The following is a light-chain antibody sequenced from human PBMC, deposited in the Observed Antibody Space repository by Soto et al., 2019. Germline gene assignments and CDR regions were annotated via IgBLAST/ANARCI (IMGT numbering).Light chain of an antibody. V-gene: IGKV1-9*01. Sequence: DIQLTQSPSFLSASVGDRVTITCRASQGINSYLAWYQQKPGKAPKLLIYAPSTVYTEVPSRFIGSGSGTEFSLTLSSLQPDDFATYYCQQLKTYPLTFGGGTKVEI. CDR3: QQLKTYPLT. CDR1: QGINSY. J-gene: IGKJ4*01. CDR2: APS.